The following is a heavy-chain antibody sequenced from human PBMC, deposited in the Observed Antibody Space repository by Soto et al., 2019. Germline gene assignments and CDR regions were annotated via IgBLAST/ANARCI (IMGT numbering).Heavy chain of an antibody. CDR3: ARDRRGGAAGGWFDP. Sequence: PSETLSLTCAVYGGSFIGYYWSWIRQPPGKGLEWIGEIYHSGSTYYNPSLKSRVTISVDRSKNQFSLKLSSVTAADTAVYYSARDRRGGAAGGWFDPWGQGTLVTVSS. D-gene: IGHD6-13*01. CDR2: IYHSGST. V-gene: IGHV4-34*01. J-gene: IGHJ5*02. CDR1: GGSFIGYY.